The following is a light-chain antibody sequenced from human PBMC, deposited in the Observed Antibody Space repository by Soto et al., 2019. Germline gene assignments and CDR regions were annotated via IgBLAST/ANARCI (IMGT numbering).Light chain of an antibody. CDR1: SSDVGAYNH. J-gene: IGLJ2*01. CDR2: EVS. V-gene: IGLV2-8*01. CDR3: SSYAGSNNVV. Sequence: QSVLTQPPSASGSPGQSVTISCTGTSSDVGAYNHVSWYQQNPGKAPKLMIYEVSKRPSGVPDRFSGSKSGDTASLTVSGLQAEDDADYYCSSYAGSNNVVFGGGTKLTVL.